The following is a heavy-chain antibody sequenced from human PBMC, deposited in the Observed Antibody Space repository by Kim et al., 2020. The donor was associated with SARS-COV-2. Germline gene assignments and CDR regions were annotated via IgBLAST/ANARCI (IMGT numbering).Heavy chain of an antibody. J-gene: IGHJ5*02. CDR3: TRVTLYYDILTGYSSINWVDP. CDR1: GFTFGDYA. Sequence: GGSLRLSCTASGFTFGDYAMSWVRQAPGKGLEWVGCISSKAYGGTTEYAASVKGRFTIARDDSKSIAYMQMNSLKTEDTAVYYCTRVTLYYDILTGYSSINWVDPWGQGTLVTVSP. CDR2: ISSKAYGGTT. D-gene: IGHD3-9*01. V-gene: IGHV3-49*04.